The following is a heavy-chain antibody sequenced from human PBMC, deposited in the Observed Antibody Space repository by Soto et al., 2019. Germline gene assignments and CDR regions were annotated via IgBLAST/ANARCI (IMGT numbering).Heavy chain of an antibody. V-gene: IGHV3-13*01. CDR3: AAGGVTSVAQFDY. D-gene: IGHD3-16*01. CDR1: GFTFSNYA. J-gene: IGHJ4*02. CDR2: IGAAGDT. Sequence: EVQLVESGGGLVQPGGSLRLSCAASGFTFSNYAMHWVRQPTGKGLEWVSGIGAAGDTYYPCSVKGRFSISREKAKNSWYRQMNSLGAGDTAVYYCAAGGVTSVAQFDYWGQGTLVTVSS.